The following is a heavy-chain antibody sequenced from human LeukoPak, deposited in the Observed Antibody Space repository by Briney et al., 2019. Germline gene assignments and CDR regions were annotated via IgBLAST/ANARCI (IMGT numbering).Heavy chain of an antibody. J-gene: IGHJ1*01. CDR1: GFTFSSYG. CDR3: TSWGDTTAEYFQR. D-gene: IGHD2-21*02. V-gene: IGHV3-30*03. Sequence: PGGSLRLSCAASGFTFSSYGMHWVRQAPGKGLEWVAVISYDGNNKYYADSVKGRFTISRDNSKNTLYLQMNSLRAEDTAVYYCTSWGDTTAEYFQRWGQGTLVTVSS. CDR2: ISYDGNNK.